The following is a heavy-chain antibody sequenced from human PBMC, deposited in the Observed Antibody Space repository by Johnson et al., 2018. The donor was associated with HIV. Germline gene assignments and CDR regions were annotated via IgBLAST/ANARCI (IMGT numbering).Heavy chain of an antibody. CDR1: GFTFSY. Sequence: VQLVESGGGLVKPGGSLRLSCAASGFTFSYMSWVRQAPGKGLEWVSVIYSDGTTYYADSVKGRFTISRDSSKNTLYLQMNSLRAEDTAVYYCARVSDSDSNWGQGTMVTVSS. V-gene: IGHV3-66*02. D-gene: IGHD3-22*01. CDR3: ARVSDSDSN. J-gene: IGHJ3*01. CDR2: IYSDGTT.